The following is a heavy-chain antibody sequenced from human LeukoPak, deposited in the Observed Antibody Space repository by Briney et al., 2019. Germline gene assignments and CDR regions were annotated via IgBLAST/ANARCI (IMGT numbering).Heavy chain of an antibody. CDR3: ASGSWYGSGSWGY. V-gene: IGHV3-33*01. CDR2: IWYDGSHK. CDR1: GFTFSGHD. Sequence: PGTSLRLSCAASGFTFSGHDMHWVRQGPDKGLEWVSVIWYDGSHKDYADSVKGRFTTSRDNSRNTVYLQMNSLRDEDTAVYYCASGSWYGSGSWGYWGRGTLVTVSS. J-gene: IGHJ4*02. D-gene: IGHD3-10*01.